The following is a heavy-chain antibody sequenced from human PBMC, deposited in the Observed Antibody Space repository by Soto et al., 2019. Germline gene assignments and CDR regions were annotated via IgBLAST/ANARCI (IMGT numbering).Heavy chain of an antibody. V-gene: IGHV3-30-3*01. CDR1: GFTFSTYA. Sequence: QVQLVESGGGVVQPGRSLRLSCAASGFTFSTYAMHWVRQAPGKGLEWVAVISSDGSNKSYADSVKGRFTISRDYSKNTLYLQMNSLRAEDTAVYYCAREYCSSTSCYPYYYYYYGMDVWGQGTTVTVSS. J-gene: IGHJ6*02. CDR2: ISSDGSNK. D-gene: IGHD2-2*01. CDR3: AREYCSSTSCYPYYYYYYGMDV.